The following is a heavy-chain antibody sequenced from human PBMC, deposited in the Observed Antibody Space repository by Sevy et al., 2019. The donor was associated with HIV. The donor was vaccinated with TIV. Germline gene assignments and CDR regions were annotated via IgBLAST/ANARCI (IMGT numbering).Heavy chain of an antibody. V-gene: IGHV3-30-3*01. CDR2: ISYDGSNK. CDR1: GFTFSSYA. CDR3: ARETGGDYRGGYFDY. Sequence: GGSLRLSCAASGFTFSSYAMHWVRQAPGKGLEWVAVISYDGSNKYYADSVKGRFTISRDNSKNTLYLQMNSLRAEDTAVYYCARETGGDYRGGYFDYWGQGTLVTVSS. D-gene: IGHD4-17*01. J-gene: IGHJ4*02.